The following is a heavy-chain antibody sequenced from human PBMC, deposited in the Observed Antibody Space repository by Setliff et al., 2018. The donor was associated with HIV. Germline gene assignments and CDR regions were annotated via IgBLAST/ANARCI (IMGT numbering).Heavy chain of an antibody. D-gene: IGHD4-17*01. V-gene: IGHV4-59*01. CDR1: GGSISSYY. CDR3: ARVVPEVVYGAYWFDP. Sequence: SETLSLTCTVSGGSISSYYWSWIRQPPGKGLEWIGYIYYSGSTNYNPSLKSRVTISVDTSKNQFSLKLSSVTAADTAVYYCARVVPEVVYGAYWFDPWGQGTLVTVSS. CDR2: IYYSGST. J-gene: IGHJ5*02.